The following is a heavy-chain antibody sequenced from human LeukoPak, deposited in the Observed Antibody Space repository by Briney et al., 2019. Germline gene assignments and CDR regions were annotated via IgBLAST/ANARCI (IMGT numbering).Heavy chain of an antibody. CDR1: GFTFSSYS. Sequence: GGSLRLSCAASGFTFSSYSMNWVRQAPGKGLEWVAVIWYDGSNKYYADSVKGRFTISRDNSKNTLYLQMNSLRAEDTAVYYCARDRYCSSTSCPGFDPWGQGTLVTVSS. V-gene: IGHV3-33*08. CDR2: IWYDGSNK. CDR3: ARDRYCSSTSCPGFDP. J-gene: IGHJ5*02. D-gene: IGHD2-2*01.